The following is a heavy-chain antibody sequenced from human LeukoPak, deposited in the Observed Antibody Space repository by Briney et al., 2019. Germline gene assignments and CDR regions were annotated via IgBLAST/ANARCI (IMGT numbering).Heavy chain of an antibody. CDR2: ISSSGSGGST. Sequence: GGSLRLSCVASGFTFGTYGMSWVRQAPGKGLEWVSGISSSGSGGSTYYADSVKGRFTISRDNSKNTLYLQINSVRAEDTAVYYCARAYSSSWYDFWGQGTLVTVSS. J-gene: IGHJ5*01. CDR1: GFTFGTYG. CDR3: ARAYSSSWYDF. D-gene: IGHD6-13*01. V-gene: IGHV3-23*01.